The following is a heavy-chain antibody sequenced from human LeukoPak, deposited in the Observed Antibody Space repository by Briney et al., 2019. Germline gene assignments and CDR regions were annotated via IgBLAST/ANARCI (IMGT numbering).Heavy chain of an antibody. CDR3: ARAVAGFYFDY. V-gene: IGHV4-4*07. Sequence: TSETLSLTCTVSGGSISTYYWSWIRQPAGKGPEWIGRMYTSGSTNYNPSLKSRVTMSVDTSKNQFSLKLSPVTAADTAVYYCARAVAGFYFDYWGQGTLVTVSS. CDR1: GGSISTYY. J-gene: IGHJ4*02. D-gene: IGHD6-19*01. CDR2: MYTSGST.